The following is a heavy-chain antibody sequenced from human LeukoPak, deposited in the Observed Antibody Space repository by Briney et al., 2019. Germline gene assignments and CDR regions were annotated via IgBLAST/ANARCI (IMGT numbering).Heavy chain of an antibody. D-gene: IGHD3-22*01. CDR2: ISYDGSNK. CDR1: GFTFSSYG. J-gene: IGHJ3*02. Sequence: PGRSLRLSCAASGFTFSSYGMHWVRQAPGKGLEWVAVISYDGSNKYYADSVKGRFTISRDNSKNTLYLQMNSLRAEDTAVYYCAREVENYYDSSGYWAFDIWGQGTMVTVSS. CDR3: AREVENYYDSSGYWAFDI. V-gene: IGHV3-30*03.